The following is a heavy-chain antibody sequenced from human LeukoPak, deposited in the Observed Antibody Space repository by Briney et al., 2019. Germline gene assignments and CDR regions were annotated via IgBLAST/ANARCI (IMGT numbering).Heavy chain of an antibody. V-gene: IGHV3-30-3*01. CDR2: ISYAGTNK. J-gene: IGHJ4*02. CDR3: ARGGYYYDTTGSPGDC. Sequence: GGSLRLSCVVSGFTLTNYALHWVRQAPGKGLEWVAAISYAGTNKYYADSVKGRFTISRDISKNTVYLHMDSLRDGDTAVYFCARGGYYYDTTGSPGDCWGQGTLVTVSS. D-gene: IGHD3-22*01. CDR1: GFTLTNYA.